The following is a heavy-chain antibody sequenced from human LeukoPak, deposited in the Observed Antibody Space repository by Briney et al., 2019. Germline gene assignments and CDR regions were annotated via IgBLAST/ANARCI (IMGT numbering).Heavy chain of an antibody. J-gene: IGHJ2*01. CDR1: GFTFSNAW. CDR3: TRPYLYGGNFNWYFDL. CDR2: IKSKTDGGTT. D-gene: IGHD4-23*01. Sequence: GGSLRLSCAASGFTFSNAWMSWVRQAPGKGLEWVGRIKSKTDGGTTDYAAPVKGRFTISRDDSKNTLYLQMNSLKTEDTAVYYCTRPYLYGGNFNWYFDLWGRGTLVTVSS. V-gene: IGHV3-15*01.